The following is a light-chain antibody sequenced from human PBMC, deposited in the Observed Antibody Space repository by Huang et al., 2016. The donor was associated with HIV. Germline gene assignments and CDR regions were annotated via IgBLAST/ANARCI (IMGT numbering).Light chain of an antibody. J-gene: IGKJ1*01. Sequence: DIQMTQSPSSLSASVGDRVTITCRASQSISSYLNWYKQKPGKAPKHLIYAASSLQSEVPSRFSGSGSGTDFTLTISSLQPEDFATYYCQQSYSTPRTFGQGTKVEIK. CDR2: AAS. CDR3: QQSYSTPRT. CDR1: QSISSY. V-gene: IGKV1-39*01.